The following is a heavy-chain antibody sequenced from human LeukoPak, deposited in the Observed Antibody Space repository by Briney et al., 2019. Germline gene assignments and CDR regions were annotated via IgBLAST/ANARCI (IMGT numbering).Heavy chain of an antibody. D-gene: IGHD3-10*01. CDR3: ARRLYGSGSSNAFDI. V-gene: IGHV2-70*11. CDR2: IDWDDDK. Sequence: KSGPTLVNPTQTLTLTCTFSGFSLSTDEMSVSWVRQPPGKALEWLARIDWDDDKYYSASLKTRLTISKDTSKNQVVLTMTNMDPVDTATYYCARRLYGSGSSNAFDIWGQGTMVTVSS. CDR1: GFSLSTDEMS. J-gene: IGHJ3*02.